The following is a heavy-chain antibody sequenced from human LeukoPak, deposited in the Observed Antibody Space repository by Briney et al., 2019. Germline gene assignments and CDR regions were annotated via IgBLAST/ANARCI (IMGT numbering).Heavy chain of an antibody. V-gene: IGHV4-59*01. Sequence: PSETLSLTCTVSGGSLSSYYWSWIRQPPGKGLEWIGYIYYSGSTNYNPSLKSRVTMSVDTSKNQFSLKLSSVTAADTAVYYCARSHYDFWSGHPFDYWGQGTLVTVSS. CDR1: GGSLSSYY. CDR2: IYYSGST. CDR3: ARSHYDFWSGHPFDY. J-gene: IGHJ4*02. D-gene: IGHD3-3*01.